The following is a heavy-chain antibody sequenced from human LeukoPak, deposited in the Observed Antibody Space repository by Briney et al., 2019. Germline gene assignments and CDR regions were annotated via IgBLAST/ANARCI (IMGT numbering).Heavy chain of an antibody. CDR2: IYTGGST. CDR3: ARLHIVGASYFDY. J-gene: IGHJ4*02. Sequence: SETLSLTCTVSGVSITSYYWSWIRQPAGKGLEWIGRIYTGGSTNYNPSLKSRVTMSVDTSKNQFSLKLSSVTAADTAVYYCARLHIVGASYFDYWGQGTLVTVSS. D-gene: IGHD1-26*01. V-gene: IGHV4-4*07. CDR1: GVSITSYY.